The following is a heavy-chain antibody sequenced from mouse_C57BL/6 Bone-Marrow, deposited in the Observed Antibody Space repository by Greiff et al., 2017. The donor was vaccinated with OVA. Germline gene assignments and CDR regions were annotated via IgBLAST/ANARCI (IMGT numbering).Heavy chain of an antibody. D-gene: IGHD1-1*01. CDR1: GYTFTSYW. CDR3: EIWGYGSSYWYFDV. CDR2: IHPSDSDT. J-gene: IGHJ1*03. Sequence: QVQLQQPGAELVKPGASVKVSCKASGYTFTSYWMHWVQQRPGQGLEWIGSIHPSDSDTNYNQKFKGKSTLTVDKSSSTAYMQLSRLTSGYSAVYYCEIWGYGSSYWYFDVWGTGTTVTVSS. V-gene: IGHV1-74*01.